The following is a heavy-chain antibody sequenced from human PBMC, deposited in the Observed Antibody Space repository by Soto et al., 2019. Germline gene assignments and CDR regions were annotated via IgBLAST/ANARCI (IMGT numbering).Heavy chain of an antibody. D-gene: IGHD3-9*01. V-gene: IGHV3-7*01. J-gene: IGHJ6*02. CDR3: ARDSGLRYFDWSEDV. CDR2: IKQDGSEK. CDR1: GFTFSSYW. Sequence: AGGSLRLSCAASGFTFSSYWMSWVRQAPGKGLEWVANIKQDGSEKYYVDSVKGRFTISRDNAKNSLYLQMNSLRAEDTAVYYCARDSGLRYFDWSEDVWGQGTTVTVSS.